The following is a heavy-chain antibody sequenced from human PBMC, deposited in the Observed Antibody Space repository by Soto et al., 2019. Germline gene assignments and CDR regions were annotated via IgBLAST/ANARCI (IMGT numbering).Heavy chain of an antibody. D-gene: IGHD6-13*01. V-gene: IGHV3-11*01. CDR1: GFTFSDYY. CDR2: ISSTSGTI. J-gene: IGHJ4*02. CDR3: ARAMSRSRTAFDS. Sequence: GGSLRLPCAASGFTFSDYYMTWIRQAPGKGLAWVSYISSTSGTISYADSVKGRFTLSGDNCRNSLYLQIISLRAEDTAVDYCARAMSRSRTAFDSWGQGALVAVSS.